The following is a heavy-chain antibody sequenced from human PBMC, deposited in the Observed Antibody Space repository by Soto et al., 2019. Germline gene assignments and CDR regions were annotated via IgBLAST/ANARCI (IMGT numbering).Heavy chain of an antibody. CDR3: VKGSEVARQELDH. CDR1: GFTFSNFG. J-gene: IGHJ4*02. Sequence: QVQLVESGGGVVQPGRSPRLSCAASGFTFSNFGMHWVRQAPGKGLEWVAAISSDGGDKYYSHSVKDRFTISRDNSKNKLFLQMNSMRVEDTAVYDCVKGSEVARQELDHWGQGILVTVSS. D-gene: IGHD2-15*01. V-gene: IGHV3-30*18. CDR2: ISSDGGDK.